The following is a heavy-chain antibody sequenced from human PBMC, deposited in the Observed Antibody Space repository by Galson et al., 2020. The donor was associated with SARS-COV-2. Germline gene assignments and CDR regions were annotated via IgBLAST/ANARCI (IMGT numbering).Heavy chain of an antibody. J-gene: IGHJ6*02. CDR3: ATRGDIVVVPAAIRRVDYYYYGMDV. Sequence: GESLKISCKVSGYTLTELSMHWVRQAPGKGLEWMGGFDPEDGETIYAQKFQGRVTMTEDTSTDTAYMELSSLRSEDTAVYYCATRGDIVVVPAAIRRVDYYYYGMDVWGQGPTVTVSS. V-gene: IGHV1-24*01. D-gene: IGHD2-2*01. CDR1: GYTLTELS. CDR2: FDPEDGET.